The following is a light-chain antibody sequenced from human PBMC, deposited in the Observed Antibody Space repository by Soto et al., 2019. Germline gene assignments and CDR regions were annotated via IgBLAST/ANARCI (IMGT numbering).Light chain of an antibody. CDR3: SSYTSSNTLV. J-gene: IGLJ2*01. CDR1: SSDVGGYDF. V-gene: IGLV2-14*01. CDR2: DVS. Sequence: QSVLTQPASVSGSPVQSITISCTGTSSDVGGYDFVSWYQQHPGKAPKLMIYDVSSRPSGVSSRFSGFKSGDTASLTISGLQAVDEGDYYCSSYTSSNTLVFGGGTKVTVL.